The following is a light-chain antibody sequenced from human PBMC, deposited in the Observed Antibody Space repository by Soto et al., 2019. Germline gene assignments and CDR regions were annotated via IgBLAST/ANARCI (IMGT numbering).Light chain of an antibody. V-gene: IGKV2-28*01. CDR1: QSPLHSNGYNY. Sequence: DIVMTQSPLSLPVTPGAPASISCRSSQSPLHSNGYNYLDWYLQKPGQSPQLLIYLGSNRASGVPDRFSGSGSGTDFTLKISTVEAEDVGVYYCMQALQTPFTFGPGTKVDIK. CDR2: LGS. J-gene: IGKJ3*01. CDR3: MQALQTPFT.